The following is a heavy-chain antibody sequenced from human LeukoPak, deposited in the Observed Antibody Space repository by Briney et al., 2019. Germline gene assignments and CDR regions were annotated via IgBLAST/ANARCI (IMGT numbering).Heavy chain of an antibody. J-gene: IGHJ4*02. CDR2: IYYSGST. CDR1: GGSISSGSYY. Sequence: SETLSLTCTVSGGSISSGSYYWGWIRQPPGKGLEWIGTIYYSGSTYYNPSLKSRVTISVDTSKNQFSLKLSSVTAADTAVYYCARRAGTYDILTGYYQPFDYWGQGTLVTVSS. CDR3: ARRAGTYDILTGYYQPFDY. D-gene: IGHD3-9*01. V-gene: IGHV4-39*01.